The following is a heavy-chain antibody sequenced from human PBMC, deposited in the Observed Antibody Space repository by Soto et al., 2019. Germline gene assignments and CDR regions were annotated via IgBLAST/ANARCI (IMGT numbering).Heavy chain of an antibody. CDR2: ISYGGGTT. Sequence: GGSLRLSCAASEFTFSNYAMSWVRQAPGKGLEWVSAISYGGGTTYYADSVKGRFTISRDNSKNTLYLQMNSLRAEDTAVYYCAKNSYGDSWNFGLDVWGQGTTVTVSS. V-gene: IGHV3-23*01. J-gene: IGHJ6*02. CDR3: AKNSYGDSWNFGLDV. CDR1: EFTFSNYA. D-gene: IGHD4-17*01.